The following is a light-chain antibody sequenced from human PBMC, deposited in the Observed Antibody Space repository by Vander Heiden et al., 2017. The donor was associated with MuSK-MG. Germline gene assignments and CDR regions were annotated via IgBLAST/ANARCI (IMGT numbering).Light chain of an antibody. CDR3: QQYGRSPIT. J-gene: IGKJ5*01. CDR2: GQS. V-gene: IGKV3-20*01. Sequence: SIPPVSRATLSCRASQTLSVAFIAWYQLKPGQAPRLLVHGQSSRASDIPDRFSARGSGTDFTLTISRLEPEDFAVYYCQQYGRSPITFGQGTRMDIK. CDR1: QTLSVAF.